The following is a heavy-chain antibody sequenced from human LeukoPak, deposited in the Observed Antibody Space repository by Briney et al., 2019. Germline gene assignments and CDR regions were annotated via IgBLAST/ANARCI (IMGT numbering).Heavy chain of an antibody. CDR2: IYYSGSA. D-gene: IGHD3-3*01. V-gene: IGHV4-39*01. J-gene: IGHJ6*03. CDR3: ASTRGVGYYYYYMDV. Sequence: SETLSLTCTVSGGSTSSSSYYWGWIRQPPGKGLEWIGSIYYSGSAYYNPSLKSRVTISVDTSKNQFSLKLSSVTAADTAVYYCASTRGVGYYYYYMDVWGKGTTVTVSS. CDR1: GGSTSSSSYY.